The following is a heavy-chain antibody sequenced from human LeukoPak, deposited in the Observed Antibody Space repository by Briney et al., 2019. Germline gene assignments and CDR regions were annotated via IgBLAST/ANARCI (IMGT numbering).Heavy chain of an antibody. D-gene: IGHD3-22*01. CDR1: GFTFSSNW. CDR2: IKPDGSAQ. V-gene: IGHV3-7*01. Sequence: PGGSLRLSCATSGFTFSSNWMSWVRHVPGRGLDWVANIKPDGSAQYYAASVKGRFTVSRDNAKNSVYLQMNSLRVEDTAVYYCAMGAQYYYDSSGSNFDYWGQGTLVTVSS. J-gene: IGHJ4*02. CDR3: AMGAQYYYDSSGSNFDY.